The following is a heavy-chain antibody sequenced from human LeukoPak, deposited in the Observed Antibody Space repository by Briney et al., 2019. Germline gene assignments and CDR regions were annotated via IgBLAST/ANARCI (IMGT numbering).Heavy chain of an antibody. V-gene: IGHV3-23*01. CDR3: AKDLRKVVYDAFDI. Sequence: GGSLRLSCAASGFIFSSYAMSWVRQAPGKGLEWVSAVSGSGGTTWYADFVMGRFTISRDNSKNTLYLQMNSLRAEDTAVYYCAKDLRKVVYDAFDIWGQGTLVTVSS. CDR2: VSGSGGTT. J-gene: IGHJ3*02. CDR1: GFIFSSYA. D-gene: IGHD2-8*02.